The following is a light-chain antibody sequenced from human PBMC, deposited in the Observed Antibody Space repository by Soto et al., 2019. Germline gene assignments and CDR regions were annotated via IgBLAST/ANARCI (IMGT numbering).Light chain of an antibody. J-gene: IGKJ1*01. CDR1: QSVSSN. V-gene: IGKV3-15*01. Sequence: EIVMTQSPATLSVSPGERATLSCRASQSVSSNLAWYQQKPGQAPWLLIYGASTRATGIPARFSGSGSGTEFTLTISSLQSEDFAVYYCQHYSNWPPWTFGQGTKGEIK. CDR3: QHYSNWPPWT. CDR2: GAS.